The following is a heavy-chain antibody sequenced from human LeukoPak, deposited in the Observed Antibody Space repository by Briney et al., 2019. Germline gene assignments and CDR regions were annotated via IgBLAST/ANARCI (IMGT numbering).Heavy chain of an antibody. CDR1: GYTFTGYY. CDR3: AGDLRSTLYNWFDP. Sequence: ASVKVSCKASGYTFTGYYMHRVRQAPGQGLEWMGWINPNSGGTNYAQKFQGRVTMTRDTSISTAYMELSRLRSDDTAVYYCAGDLRSTLYNWFDPWGQGTLVTVSS. D-gene: IGHD5/OR15-5a*01. V-gene: IGHV1-2*02. J-gene: IGHJ5*02. CDR2: INPNSGGT.